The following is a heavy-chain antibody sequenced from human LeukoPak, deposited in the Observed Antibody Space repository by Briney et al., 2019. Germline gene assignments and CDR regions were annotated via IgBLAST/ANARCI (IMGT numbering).Heavy chain of an antibody. Sequence: SETLSLTCAVSGGSITGYYGSWIRQPPGKGLEWSGYIYYSGGTNDNPSPKSRVTISLDTSKNQFCRKLSSVAGAATTGYYCAGGRGDFIGPLFDYWRQGTLVAVSS. V-gene: IGHV4-59*01. CDR1: GGSITGYY. D-gene: IGHD2-21*02. J-gene: IGHJ4*02. CDR2: IYYSGGT. CDR3: AGGRGDFIGPLFDY.